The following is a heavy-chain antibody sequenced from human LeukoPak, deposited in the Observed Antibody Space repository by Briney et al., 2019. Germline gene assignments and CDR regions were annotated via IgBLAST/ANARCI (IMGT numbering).Heavy chain of an antibody. CDR2: MNPKSPGT. V-gene: IGHV1-2*02. CDR1: GYSFTAYY. J-gene: IGHJ6*03. CDR3: ARDPAQSYYTDV. Sequence: GASVKVSSKASGYSFTAYYIHWVRQTPGQGLEWMGWMNPKSPGTNYAQKFQGRVTMTRDTSISTAYMELSSLTSDDSAVYYCARDPAQSYYTDVWGIGTTVTVSS.